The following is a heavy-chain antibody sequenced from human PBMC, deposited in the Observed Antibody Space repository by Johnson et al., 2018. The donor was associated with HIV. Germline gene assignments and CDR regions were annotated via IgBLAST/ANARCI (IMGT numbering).Heavy chain of an antibody. CDR3: AKGGEYSSSWSAFDI. J-gene: IGHJ3*02. Sequence: QVQLVESGGGVVQAGRSLRLSCAASGFSFSSYALHWVRQAPGKGLEWVAVVSYDGSNKYYADSVKGRFTISRDNSKNTLYLQMNSLRAEDTAVYYCAKGGEYSSSWSAFDIWGQGTMVTVSS. V-gene: IGHV3-30-3*01. D-gene: IGHD6-6*01. CDR1: GFSFSSYA. CDR2: VSYDGSNK.